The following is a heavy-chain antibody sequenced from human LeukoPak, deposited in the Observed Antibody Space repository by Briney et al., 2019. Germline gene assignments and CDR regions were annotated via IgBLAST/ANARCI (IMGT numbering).Heavy chain of an antibody. D-gene: IGHD3-3*01. Sequence: GASVKVSCKASGYTFTSYGISWVRQAPGQGLEWMGWISAYNGNTNYAQKLQGRVTMTTDTSTSTAYMELRSLRSDDTAVYYCARDYDFWSGYYTAPDYYGMDVWGQGTTVTVSS. CDR3: ARDYDFWSGYYTAPDYYGMDV. CDR2: ISAYNGNT. CDR1: GYTFTSYG. J-gene: IGHJ6*02. V-gene: IGHV1-18*01.